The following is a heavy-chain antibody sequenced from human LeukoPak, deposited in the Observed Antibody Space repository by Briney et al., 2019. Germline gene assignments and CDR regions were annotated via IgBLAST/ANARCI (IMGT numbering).Heavy chain of an antibody. Sequence: GGSLRLSCAAFGFPFHDYAMHWVRQAPGKGLEWVSGITWNSGNIGYADSVKGRFTISRDNAKNSLYLQMNSLRAEDTALYYCAKTSKPTHGRYSSVGDAFDIWGQGTMVTVSS. CDR2: ITWNSGNI. V-gene: IGHV3-9*01. J-gene: IGHJ3*02. D-gene: IGHD6-19*01. CDR1: GFPFHDYA. CDR3: AKTSKPTHGRYSSVGDAFDI.